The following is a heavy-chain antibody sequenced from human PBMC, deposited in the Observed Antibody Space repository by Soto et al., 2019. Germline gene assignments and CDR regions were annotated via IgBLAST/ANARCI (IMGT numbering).Heavy chain of an antibody. CDR1: GGSFSGYY. J-gene: IGHJ6*02. CDR3: AREVRLFDCSSTSCYVYYYYGVDV. D-gene: IGHD2-2*01. Sequence: PSETLSLTCAVYGGSFSGYYWSWVRQPPGKGLEWIGEINHSGSTNYNPSLKSRVTISVDTSKNQFSLKLSSVTAADTAVYYCAREVRLFDCSSTSCYVYYYYGVDVWGQGTTVTVSS. V-gene: IGHV4-34*01. CDR2: INHSGST.